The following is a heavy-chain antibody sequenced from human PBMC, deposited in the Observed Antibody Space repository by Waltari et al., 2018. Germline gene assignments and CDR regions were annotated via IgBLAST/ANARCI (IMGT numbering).Heavy chain of an antibody. D-gene: IGHD2-8*01. CDR3: ARGAIVLMVYAFWMDV. J-gene: IGHJ6*04. V-gene: IGHV4-38-2*01. CDR2: IYHSGST. CDR1: GYSISSGYY. Sequence: QVQLQESGPGLVKPSETLSLTCAVSGYSISSGYYWGWIRQPPGKGLEWIGSIYHSGSTYYNPSLKSRVTISVDTSKNQFSLKLSSVTAADTAVYYCARGAIVLMVYAFWMDVWGKGTTVTVSS.